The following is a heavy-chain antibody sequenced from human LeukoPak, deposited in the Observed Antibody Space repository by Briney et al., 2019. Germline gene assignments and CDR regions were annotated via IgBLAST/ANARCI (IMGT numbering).Heavy chain of an antibody. CDR1: GFTFSSYA. CDR2: ISGSGGST. Sequence: GGSLRLSCAASGFTFSSYAMSWVRQAPGKGLEWVSAISGSGGSTYYADSVKGRFTISRDNSKDTLYLQMDSLRAEDTAVYYCAKMPRIYYDSSGYYWFDYWGQGTLVTVSS. D-gene: IGHD3-22*01. CDR3: AKMPRIYYDSSGYYWFDY. J-gene: IGHJ4*02. V-gene: IGHV3-23*01.